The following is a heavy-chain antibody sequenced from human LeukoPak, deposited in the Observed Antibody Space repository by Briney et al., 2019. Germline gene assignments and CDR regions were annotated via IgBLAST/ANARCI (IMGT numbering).Heavy chain of an antibody. Sequence: ASVKVSCKASGYTYTSYVISWVRQAPGQGLEWMGWISAYNGNTHYAQKLQGRVTMTTQTYTSTAYMELRRLRSDNTAAYYSARCRAAAGSESAFDIWGQGTMVTVSS. V-gene: IGHV1-18*01. CDR3: ARCRAAAGSESAFDI. CDR1: GYTYTSYV. J-gene: IGHJ3*02. D-gene: IGHD6-13*01. CDR2: ISAYNGNT.